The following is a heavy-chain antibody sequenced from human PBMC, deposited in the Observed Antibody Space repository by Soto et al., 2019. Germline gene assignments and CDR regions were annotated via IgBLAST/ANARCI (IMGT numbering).Heavy chain of an antibody. D-gene: IGHD3-3*01. CDR2: ISSSSSTI. Sequence: ESGGGLVQPGGSLRLSCAASGFTFSSYSMNWVRQAPGKGLEWVSYISSSSSTIYYADSVKGRFTISRDNAKNSLYLQMNSLRAEDTAVYYCARDYYDFWSGYSLWYFDLWGRGTLVTVSS. CDR3: ARDYYDFWSGYSLWYFDL. V-gene: IGHV3-48*01. J-gene: IGHJ2*01. CDR1: GFTFSSYS.